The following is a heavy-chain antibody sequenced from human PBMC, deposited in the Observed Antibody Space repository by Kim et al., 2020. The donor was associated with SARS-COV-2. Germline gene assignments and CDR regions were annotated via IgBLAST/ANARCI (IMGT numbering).Heavy chain of an antibody. D-gene: IGHD6-13*01. CDR3: AKGLHSSSWYLVDY. J-gene: IGHJ4*02. Sequence: AESVKGRFTISSDNAKHSLYLQMNSLRPEDTALYYCAKGLHSSSWYLVDYWGQGTLVTVSS. V-gene: IGHV3-9*01.